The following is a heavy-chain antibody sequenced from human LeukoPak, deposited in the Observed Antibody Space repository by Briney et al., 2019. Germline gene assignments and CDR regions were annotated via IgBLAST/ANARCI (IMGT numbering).Heavy chain of an antibody. V-gene: IGHV3-20*04. Sequence: SGGSLRLSCADSGFTFDDYGMSWVRQAPGRRLGWVSGINWNGGRAGYADSVKGRFTISRDNSKNTLYLQMNSLRAEDTAVYYCASADSDDYWGQGTLVTVSS. CDR3: ASADSDDY. CDR2: INWNGGRA. J-gene: IGHJ4*02. CDR1: GFTFDDYG. D-gene: IGHD2-15*01.